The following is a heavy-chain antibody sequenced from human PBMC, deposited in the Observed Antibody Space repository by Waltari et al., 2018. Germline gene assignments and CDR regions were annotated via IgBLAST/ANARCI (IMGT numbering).Heavy chain of an antibody. J-gene: IGHJ4*02. CDR2: IYYSGST. Sequence: QVQLQESGPGLVKPSETLSLTCTVSGGSISSYYWSWIRQPPGKGLEWIGYIYYSGSTTSNPSLKSRVSISVDTSKNQFSLKLSSVTAADTAVYYCARGDDSSGSPLDYWGQGTLVTVSS. CDR1: GGSISSYY. CDR3: ARGDDSSGSPLDY. V-gene: IGHV4-59*01. D-gene: IGHD3-22*01.